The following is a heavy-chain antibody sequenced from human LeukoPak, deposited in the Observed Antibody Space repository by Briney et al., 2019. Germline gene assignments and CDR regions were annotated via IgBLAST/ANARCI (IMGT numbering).Heavy chain of an antibody. D-gene: IGHD4-17*01. CDR2: THYSGNT. J-gene: IGHJ5*02. Sequence: SETLSLTCTVSGGSVSGGSYHWSWIRQPPGKGLEWIGYTHYSGNTYYNPSLKSRVTISLDTPKKQFSLWLRSVTAADTAVYYCARVRGDYVNLFDPWGQGTLVTVSS. V-gene: IGHV4-61*01. CDR3: ARVRGDYVNLFDP. CDR1: GGSVSGGSYH.